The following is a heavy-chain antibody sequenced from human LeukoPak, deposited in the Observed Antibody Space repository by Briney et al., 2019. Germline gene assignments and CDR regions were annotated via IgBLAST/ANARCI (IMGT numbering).Heavy chain of an antibody. Sequence: ASVKVSCKASGYTFTGYYMHWVRQAPGQGLEWMGWISAYNGNTNYAQKFQGRVTITTDESTSTAYMELSSMRSEDTAVYYCARERRVMARNHYYYYMDVWGKGTTVTVSS. CDR2: ISAYNGNT. V-gene: IGHV1-18*04. J-gene: IGHJ6*03. D-gene: IGHD5-24*01. CDR1: GYTFTGYY. CDR3: ARERRVMARNHYYYYMDV.